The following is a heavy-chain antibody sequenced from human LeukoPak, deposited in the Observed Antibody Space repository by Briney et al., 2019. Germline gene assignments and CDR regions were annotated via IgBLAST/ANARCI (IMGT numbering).Heavy chain of an antibody. J-gene: IGHJ4*02. CDR2: ITAYNDNT. CDR1: GHTFTNYY. CDR3: ARGRRVEMATNYYFDY. Sequence: ASVKVSCKSSGHTFTNYYLHWVRQAPGQGLEWLGWITAYNDNTNYAQKFQGRVTITADESTSTAYMELSSLRSEDTAVYYCARGRRVEMATNYYFDYWGQGTLVTVSS. D-gene: IGHD5-24*01. V-gene: IGHV1-18*04.